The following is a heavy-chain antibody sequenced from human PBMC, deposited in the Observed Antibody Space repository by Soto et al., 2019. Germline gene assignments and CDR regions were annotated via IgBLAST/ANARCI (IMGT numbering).Heavy chain of an antibody. D-gene: IGHD4-17*01. Sequence: KASETLSLTCTVSGGSISSYYWSWIRQPPGKGLEWIGYIYYSGSTNYTPPLKIRVTISLDTSKNQFSLKLSSVPVADTAVYYCARAYGDYVFDYWGQGTLVTVSS. CDR3: ARAYGDYVFDY. V-gene: IGHV4-59*01. CDR1: GGSISSYY. J-gene: IGHJ4*02. CDR2: IYYSGST.